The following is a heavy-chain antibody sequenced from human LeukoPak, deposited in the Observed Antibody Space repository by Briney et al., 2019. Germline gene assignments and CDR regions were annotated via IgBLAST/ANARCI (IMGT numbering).Heavy chain of an antibody. Sequence: GGTLRLSCGASGFTFSTYGMTWVRQAPGKGLEWVSGMSDSGTNTYYVDSVKGRSTISRDNSKNTLYLQINSLRAEDMALYYCAKSSDGSTSFDQWGQGTLVTVSS. CDR3: AKSSDGSTSFDQ. D-gene: IGHD2-2*01. CDR2: MSDSGTNT. CDR1: GFTFSTYG. V-gene: IGHV3-23*01. J-gene: IGHJ4*02.